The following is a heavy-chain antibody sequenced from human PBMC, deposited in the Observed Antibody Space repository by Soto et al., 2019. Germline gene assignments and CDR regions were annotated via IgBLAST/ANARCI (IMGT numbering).Heavy chain of an antibody. J-gene: IGHJ4*02. Sequence: VQLVESGGGVVQPGRSLRLSCAASGFTFSDYAMHWVRQAPGKGLEWVAVVSHDGRNTHYADSVKGRFTISRDSSTNTGSLEMTRLRAEGRAVYYCAKGGRRWLVTSDCNYWGQGALVTVSS. V-gene: IGHV3-30*18. CDR2: VSHDGRNT. D-gene: IGHD6-19*01. CDR1: GFTFSDYA. CDR3: AKGGRRWLVTSDCNY.